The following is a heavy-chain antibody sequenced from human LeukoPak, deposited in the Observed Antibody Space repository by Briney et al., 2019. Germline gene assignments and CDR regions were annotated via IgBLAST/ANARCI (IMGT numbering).Heavy chain of an antibody. CDR1: GDSVSSNSAA. CDR2: TYYRSKWYN. Sequence: SQTLSLTCAISGDSVSSNSAAWNWIRQSPSRGLEWLGRTYYRSKWYNDYAVSVKSRITINPDTSKNQFSLQLNSVTPEDTAVYYCARDSALYGSGSYYTGYYYYYYGMDVWGQGTTVTVYS. D-gene: IGHD3-10*01. J-gene: IGHJ6*02. CDR3: ARDSALYGSGSYYTGYYYYYYGMDV. V-gene: IGHV6-1*01.